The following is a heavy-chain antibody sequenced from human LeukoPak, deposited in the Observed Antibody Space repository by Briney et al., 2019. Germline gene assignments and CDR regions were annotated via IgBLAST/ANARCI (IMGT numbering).Heavy chain of an antibody. Sequence: SVKVSFTASGGTFSSYAISWVRQAPGQGLEWMGGIIPIFGRANYAQKFQGRVTITADESTSTAYMELSSLRSEDTAVYYCARSSTYCGGDCYSAKYYFDYWGQGTLVTVSS. CDR2: IIPIFGRA. D-gene: IGHD2-21*02. J-gene: IGHJ4*02. CDR1: GGTFSSYA. V-gene: IGHV1-69*13. CDR3: ARSSTYCGGDCYSAKYYFDY.